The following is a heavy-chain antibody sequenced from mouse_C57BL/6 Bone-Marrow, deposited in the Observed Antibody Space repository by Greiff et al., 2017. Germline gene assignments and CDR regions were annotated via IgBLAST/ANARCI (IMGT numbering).Heavy chain of an antibody. CDR1: GYTFTDYY. CDR3: APLGDGGDY. Sequence: EVQLQQSGPELVKPGASVKISCKASGYTFTDYYMNWVKQSHGKSLEWIGDINPNNGGTSYNQKFKGKATLTVDKSSSTAYVELRGLTSEDSAVYFCAPLGDGGDYWGQGTTLTVSS. V-gene: IGHV1-26*01. CDR2: INPNNGGT. J-gene: IGHJ2*01. D-gene: IGHD6-1*01.